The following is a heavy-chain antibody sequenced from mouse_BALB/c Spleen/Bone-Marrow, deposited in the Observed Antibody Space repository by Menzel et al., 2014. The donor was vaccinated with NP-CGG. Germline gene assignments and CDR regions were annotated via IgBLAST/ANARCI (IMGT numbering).Heavy chain of an antibody. D-gene: IGHD2-4*01. CDR1: GYTFSRNW. Sequence: VQLQQSGAELMKPGASVKISCKATGYTFSRNWIEWVKQRPGHGLEWIGEILPGSGSTNYNEKFKGKATFTADTSSNTANMQLSSLTSEDSGVYYCARVGSTMITTAFTYWGQGTLVTVSA. V-gene: IGHV1-9*01. CDR3: ARVGSTMITTAFTY. J-gene: IGHJ3*01. CDR2: ILPGSGST.